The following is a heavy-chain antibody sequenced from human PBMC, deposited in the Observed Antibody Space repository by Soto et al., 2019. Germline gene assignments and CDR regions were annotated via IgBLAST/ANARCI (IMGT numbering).Heavy chain of an antibody. V-gene: IGHV4-61*01. CDR1: GGSVSSGSYY. Sequence: QVQLQESGPGLVKPSETLSLTCTVSGGSVSSGSYYWSWIRQPPGKGLEWIGYIYYSGRTNYNPSLKSRVTISVDTSKNQFSLKLSSVTAADTAVYYCARDQGAYDYVWGSYRYTDWFDPWGQGTLVTVSS. J-gene: IGHJ5*02. CDR3: ARDQGAYDYVWGSYRYTDWFDP. D-gene: IGHD3-16*02. CDR2: IYYSGRT.